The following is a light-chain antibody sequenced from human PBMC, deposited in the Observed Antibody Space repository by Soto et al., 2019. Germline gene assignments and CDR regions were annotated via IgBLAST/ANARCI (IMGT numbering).Light chain of an antibody. V-gene: IGLV7-46*01. CDR2: NTS. J-gene: IGLJ3*02. CDR1: TGAVTSGHY. Sequence: QAVVTQEPSLTVSPGGTVTLTCGSSTGAVTSGHYPYWFQQKPGQTPRTLVYNTSDKHSWAPARFSGSLLGGKAALTLSGAQPEDEAEYYCLLSYSGARVFGGGTKLTVL. CDR3: LLSYSGARV.